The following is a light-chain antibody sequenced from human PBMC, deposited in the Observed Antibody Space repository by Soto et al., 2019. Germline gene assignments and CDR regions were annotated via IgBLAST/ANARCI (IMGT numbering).Light chain of an antibody. J-gene: IGLJ1*01. CDR2: EGT. Sequence: QSALTQPAPVSGSPGQSITIPCTGTSSDVGSYNLVSWFQQHPGKVPKLIIYEGTKRPSGVSDRFSGSKSGNTASLTISGLQAEDEADYYCYSYAGDYGYVFGTGTKVTVL. CDR1: SSDVGSYNL. V-gene: IGLV2-23*01. CDR3: YSYAGDYGYV.